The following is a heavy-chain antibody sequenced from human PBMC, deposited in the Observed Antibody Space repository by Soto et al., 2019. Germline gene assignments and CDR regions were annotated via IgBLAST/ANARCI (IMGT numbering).Heavy chain of an antibody. D-gene: IGHD5-18*01. Sequence: PGGSLRLSCAASGFTFSSYSMNWVRQAPGKGLEWVSYISSSSSTIYYADSVKGRLSISRDNAKNTLYLQMNSLRVEDTAVYYCVRGDGDYHDGNGYLGRHWGQGTLVTVSS. J-gene: IGHJ4*02. CDR1: GFTFSSYS. CDR2: ISSSSSTI. V-gene: IGHV3-48*04. CDR3: VRGDGDYHDGNGYLGRH.